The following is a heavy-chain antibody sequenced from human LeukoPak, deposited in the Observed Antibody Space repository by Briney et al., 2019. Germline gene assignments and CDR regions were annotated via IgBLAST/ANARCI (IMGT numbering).Heavy chain of an antibody. J-gene: IGHJ6*02. Sequence: SETLSLTCAVYGGSFSGYYWSWIRQPPGKGLEWIGKINHSGSTNYNPSLKSRVTISVDTSKNQFSLKLSSVTAAATAVYYCSRGGILGYCSSTSCSYGDYYYGMDVGGQGTTVTVSS. CDR1: GGSFSGYY. CDR2: INHSGST. D-gene: IGHD2-2*01. CDR3: SRGGILGYCSSTSCSYGDYYYGMDV. V-gene: IGHV4-34*01.